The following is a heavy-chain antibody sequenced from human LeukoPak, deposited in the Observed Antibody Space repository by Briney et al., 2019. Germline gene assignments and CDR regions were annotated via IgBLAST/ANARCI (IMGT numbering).Heavy chain of an antibody. CDR1: GITFSSYS. D-gene: IGHD3-16*01. CDR3: ARDQGGVGY. V-gene: IGHV3-48*01. J-gene: IGHJ4*02. CDR2: ISSFSGTI. Sequence: PGGSLRLSCVASGITFSSYSMNWVRQAPGKVLEWVSYISSFSGTINYADSVKGRFTISRDNAKNSLYLQMNSLRAEDTAVYYCARDQGGVGYWGQGTLVTVSS.